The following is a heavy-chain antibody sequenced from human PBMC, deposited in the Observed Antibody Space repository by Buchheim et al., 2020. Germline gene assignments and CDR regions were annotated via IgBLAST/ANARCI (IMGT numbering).Heavy chain of an antibody. CDR1: GFSFSDHY. CDR3: ARSPMQLWLED. V-gene: IGHV3-11*05. CDR2: ISSTSSFT. J-gene: IGHJ4*02. Sequence: QVQLVESGGGLVKPGGSLRLSCAASGFSFSDHYMSWIRQAPGKGLEWVSYISSTSSFTNYADSAKGRFTISRANAKDSLYLRMSSLRAEDTAVYYCARSPMQLWLEDWGQGTL. D-gene: IGHD5-18*01.